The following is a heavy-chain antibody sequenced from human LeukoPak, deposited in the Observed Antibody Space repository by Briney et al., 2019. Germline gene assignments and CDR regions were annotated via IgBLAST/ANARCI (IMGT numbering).Heavy chain of an antibody. Sequence: SVKVSCKASGGTFSSYAISWVRQAPGQGLEWMGGIIPILGTANYAQKFQGRVTITADESTSTAYMELSSLRSEDTAVYYCAREQADCSGGSCYGVLDYWGQGTLVTVSS. CDR1: GGTFSSYA. D-gene: IGHD2-15*01. V-gene: IGHV1-69*01. CDR3: AREQADCSGGSCYGVLDY. J-gene: IGHJ4*02. CDR2: IIPILGTA.